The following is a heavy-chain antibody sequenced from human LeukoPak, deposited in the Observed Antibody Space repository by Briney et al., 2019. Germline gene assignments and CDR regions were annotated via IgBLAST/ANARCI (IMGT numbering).Heavy chain of an antibody. CDR1: GFTFSDYY. V-gene: IGHV4-34*01. Sequence: PGGSLRLSCAASGFTFSDYYMSWLRQAPGKGLEWVGEINHSGTITYNPSLKSRVTISAEKSKSQFSLRLTSVTAADTAVYYCAKGVWAPRFDSWGQGTLVTVSS. CDR2: INHSGTI. CDR3: AKGVWAPRFDS. J-gene: IGHJ5*01. D-gene: IGHD7-27*01.